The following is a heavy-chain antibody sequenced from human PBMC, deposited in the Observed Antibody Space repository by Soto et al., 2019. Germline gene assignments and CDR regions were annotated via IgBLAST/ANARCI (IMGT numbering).Heavy chain of an antibody. CDR2: IYYSGST. CDR1: GGSISNYY. J-gene: IGHJ4*02. D-gene: IGHD3-10*01. V-gene: IGHV4-59*06. CDR3: AREPGV. Sequence: SETLSLTCIVSGGSISNYYWSWIRQHPGKGLEWIGYIYYSGSTYYNPSLKSRVTISVDTSKNQFSLKLSSVTAADTAVYYCAREPGVWGQGTLVTVSS.